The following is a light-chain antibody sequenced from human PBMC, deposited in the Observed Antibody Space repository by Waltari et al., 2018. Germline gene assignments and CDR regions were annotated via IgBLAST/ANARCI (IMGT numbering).Light chain of an antibody. J-gene: IGKJ2*01. CDR2: AAS. V-gene: IGKV3-20*01. CDR1: KSVSSSS. CDR3: QQHGSSPFT. Sequence: EIVLTQYPGTLSLSPGERATLSCRASKSVSSSSLACDQQKPGQAPRLLIYAASRRATGIPDRISGSGSETDFTLTLSSLEPEDFAVYYCQQHGSSPFTFGQGTKVEIK.